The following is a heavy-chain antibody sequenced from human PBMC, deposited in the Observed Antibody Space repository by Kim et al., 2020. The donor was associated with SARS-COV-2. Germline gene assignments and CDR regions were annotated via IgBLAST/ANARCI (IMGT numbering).Heavy chain of an antibody. CDR1: GFTFDDYA. Sequence: GGSLRLSCAASGFTFDDYAMHWVRQAPGKGLEWVSGISWNSGSIGYADSVKGRFTISRDNAKNSLYLQMNSLRAEDTALYYCAKGPGIAAAAGAFDIWGQGTMVTVSS. CDR2: ISWNSGSI. CDR3: AKGPGIAAAAGAFDI. V-gene: IGHV3-9*01. D-gene: IGHD6-13*01. J-gene: IGHJ3*02.